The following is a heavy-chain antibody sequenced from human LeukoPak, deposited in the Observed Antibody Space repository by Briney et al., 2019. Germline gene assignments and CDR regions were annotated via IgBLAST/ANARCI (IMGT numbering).Heavy chain of an antibody. V-gene: IGHV1-69*13. CDR1: GGTFSSYA. D-gene: IGHD2-21*02. CDR2: IIPIFGTA. Sequence: SVKVSCKASGGTFSSYAISWVRQAPGQGLEWMGGIIPIFGTANYAQKFQGRVTITADESTSTAYMELSSLRSEDTAVYYCARSLAYCGGDCYSRWFDPWGQGTLVTVSS. J-gene: IGHJ5*02. CDR3: ARSLAYCGGDCYSRWFDP.